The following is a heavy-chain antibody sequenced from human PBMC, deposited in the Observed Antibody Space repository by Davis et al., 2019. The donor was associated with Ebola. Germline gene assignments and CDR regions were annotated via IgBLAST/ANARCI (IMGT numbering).Heavy chain of an antibody. CDR1: GGSISNYY. D-gene: IGHD4-17*01. V-gene: IGHV4-59*01. Sequence: PSETLSLTCTVSGGSISNYYWNWIRQPPGKGLEWIGYIYYSGSTNYNPSLKSRVTISVDTSKNQFSLKLSSVTAADTAVYYCARHYDYGDYVDYWGQGTLVTVSS. CDR2: IYYSGST. J-gene: IGHJ4*02. CDR3: ARHYDYGDYVDY.